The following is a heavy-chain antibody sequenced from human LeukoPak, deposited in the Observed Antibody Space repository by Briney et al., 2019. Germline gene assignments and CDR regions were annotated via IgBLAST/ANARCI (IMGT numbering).Heavy chain of an antibody. CDR2: IYPDDSDT. D-gene: IGHD5-24*01. J-gene: IGHJ4*02. V-gene: IGHV5-51*01. CDR3: ARTKMSTALTFDY. Sequence: GQSLKISCKSSGYSFTHYWIGWVRQMPGKGLEWMGIIYPDDSDTRYSPSFQGLVTISADKSINTAYLQWGSLKASDTAIYYCARTKMSTALTFDYWGQGTLVTVSS. CDR1: GYSFTHYW.